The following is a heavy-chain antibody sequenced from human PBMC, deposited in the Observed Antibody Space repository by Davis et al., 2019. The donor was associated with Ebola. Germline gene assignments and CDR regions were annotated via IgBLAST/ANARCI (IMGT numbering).Heavy chain of an antibody. CDR1: GYTFTSYA. J-gene: IGHJ4*02. Sequence: AASVKVSCKASGYTFTSYAMHWVRQAPGQGLEWMGWINTNTGNPTYAQGFTGRFVFSLDTSVNTAFLQISNLRAEDTATYYCARGLGELALNWGQGTLVTVSS. CDR3: ARGLGELALN. V-gene: IGHV7-4-1*02. CDR2: INTNTGNP. D-gene: IGHD3-16*01.